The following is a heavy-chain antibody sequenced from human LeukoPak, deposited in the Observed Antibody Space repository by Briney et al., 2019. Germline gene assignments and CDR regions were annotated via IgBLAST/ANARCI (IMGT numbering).Heavy chain of an antibody. CDR3: ARDEEEVGMDV. J-gene: IGHJ6*02. V-gene: IGHV4-59*01. Sequence: SETLSLTCTFSGGSISSYYWSWIRQPPGKGLEWIGYIYYSGSTNYNPSLKSRVTISVDTSKNQFSLKLSSVTAADTAVYYCARDEEEVGMDVWGQGTTVTVSS. CDR1: GGSISSYY. CDR2: IYYSGST.